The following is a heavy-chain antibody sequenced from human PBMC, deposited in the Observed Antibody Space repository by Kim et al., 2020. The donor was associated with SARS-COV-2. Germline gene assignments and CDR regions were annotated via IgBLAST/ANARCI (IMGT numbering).Heavy chain of an antibody. CDR3: ARENITVTKDYYYYYYGMDV. CDR1: GFTFSSYG. V-gene: IGHV3-33*01. J-gene: IGHJ6*02. CDR2: IWYDGSNK. D-gene: IGHD4-4*01. Sequence: GSLRLSCAASGFTFSSYGMHWVRQAPGKGLEWVAVIWYDGSNKYYADSVKGRFTISRDSSKNTLYVQMNSLRAEDTAVYYCARENITVTKDYYYYYYGMDVWGQGTTVTVSS.